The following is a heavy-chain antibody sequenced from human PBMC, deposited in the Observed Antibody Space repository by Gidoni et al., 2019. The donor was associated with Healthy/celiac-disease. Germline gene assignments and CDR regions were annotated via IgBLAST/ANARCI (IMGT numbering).Heavy chain of an antibody. Sequence: EVQLVQSGAEVKKPGDSLKISCKGSRYSFNSYWIGWVRQLTGKGLEWIGIIYPGDSDTRYSPSFQGRVTISADKSISTAYLQWSSLKASDTAMYYCARQGQISSPSEGAFDIWGQGTMVTVSS. CDR3: ARQGQISSPSEGAFDI. J-gene: IGHJ3*02. D-gene: IGHD6-6*01. CDR2: IYPGDSDT. V-gene: IGHV5-51*01. CDR1: RYSFNSYW.